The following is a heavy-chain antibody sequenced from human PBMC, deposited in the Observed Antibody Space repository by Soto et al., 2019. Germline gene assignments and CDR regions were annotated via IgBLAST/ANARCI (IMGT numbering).Heavy chain of an antibody. V-gene: IGHV1-69*13. D-gene: IGHD3-10*01. CDR3: AVSMVRGPNGD. Sequence: SVKVSCKASGGTFSSYAISWVRQAPGQGLEWMGGIIPIFGTANYAQKFQGRVTITADESTSTAYMELSSRRSEDTAVYYCAVSMVRGPNGDWGQGTLVTVSS. CDR1: GGTFSSYA. J-gene: IGHJ4*02. CDR2: IIPIFGTA.